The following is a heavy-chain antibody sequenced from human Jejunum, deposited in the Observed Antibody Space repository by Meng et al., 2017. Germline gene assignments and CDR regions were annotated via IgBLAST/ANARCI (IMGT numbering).Heavy chain of an antibody. V-gene: IGHV7-4-1*02. CDR2: INTKTGNP. J-gene: IGHJ4*02. D-gene: IGHD1-26*01. Sequence: QVQLVQSGSELKKPGASVKVSCMASAYTFTNYDINWVRHAPGQGLEWMGWINTKTGNPMYAQGFTGRFVFSLDTSVSTAHLHISTLTPEDTAVYYCATSGGGFDYWGQGTLVTVSS. CDR1: AYTFTNYD. CDR3: ATSGGGFDY.